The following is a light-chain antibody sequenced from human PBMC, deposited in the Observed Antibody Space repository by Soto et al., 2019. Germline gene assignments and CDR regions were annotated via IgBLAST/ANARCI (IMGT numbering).Light chain of an antibody. CDR3: LRYGDSPPAYT. Sequence: IVLTQSPGPVSLSPGERATLSCRASQSVSSRNLAWYRQKPGQAPSLLIFGASNRATGIPDRFSGSGSGTDFTLTISRLEPEDCAVYYCLRYGDSPPAYTFGQGTKLEI. V-gene: IGKV3-20*01. J-gene: IGKJ2*01. CDR2: GAS. CDR1: QSVSSRN.